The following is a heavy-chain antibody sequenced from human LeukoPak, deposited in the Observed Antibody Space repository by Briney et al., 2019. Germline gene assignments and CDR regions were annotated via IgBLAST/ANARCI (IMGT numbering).Heavy chain of an antibody. CDR1: GYTFTSYG. V-gene: IGHV1-18*01. CDR3: ARDPLGYCSSTSCHPRGEIDY. D-gene: IGHD2-2*01. J-gene: IGHJ4*02. CDR2: ISAYNGNT. Sequence: ASVKVSCKASGYTFTSYGISWVRQAPGQGLEWMGWISAYNGNTNYAQKLRGRVTMTTDTSTSTAYMELRSLRSDDTAVYYCARDPLGYCSSTSCHPRGEIDYWGQGTLVTVSS.